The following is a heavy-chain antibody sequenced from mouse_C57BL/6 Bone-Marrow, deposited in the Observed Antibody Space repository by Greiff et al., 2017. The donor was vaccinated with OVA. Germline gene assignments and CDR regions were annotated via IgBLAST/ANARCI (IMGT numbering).Heavy chain of an antibody. CDR3: ARPSNWDYFDY. J-gene: IGHJ2*01. V-gene: IGHV2-2*01. Sequence: QVLLKQSGPGLVQPSQSLSITCTVSGFSLTSYGVHWVRQSPGKGLEWLGVIWSGGSTAYNAAFISRLRISTDHSKCQVFLKMNCLQADDTAIYYRARPSNWDYFDYWGQGTTLTVSS. D-gene: IGHD4-1*01. CDR1: GFSLTSYG. CDR2: IWSGGST.